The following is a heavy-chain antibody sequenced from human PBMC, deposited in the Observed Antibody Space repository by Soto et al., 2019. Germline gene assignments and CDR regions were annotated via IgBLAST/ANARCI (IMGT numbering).Heavy chain of an antibody. D-gene: IGHD6-19*01. CDR3: ASGSGWYSPDY. CDR2: INSDGSST. J-gene: IGHJ4*02. CDR1: GFTFSHYW. Sequence: EVQLVESGGGLVQPGGSLRLACAASGFTFSHYWMHWVRQAPGKGLMWVSRINSDGSSTNYADSVKGRFTIYNDNAKNTLYLQMNSLRAEDTAVYYCASGSGWYSPDYWGQGTLVTVSS. V-gene: IGHV3-74*01.